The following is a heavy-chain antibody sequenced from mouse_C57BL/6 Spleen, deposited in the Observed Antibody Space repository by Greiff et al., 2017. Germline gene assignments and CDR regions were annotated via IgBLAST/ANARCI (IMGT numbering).Heavy chain of an antibody. V-gene: IGHV10-1*01. J-gene: IGHJ1*03. Sequence: EVKLMESGGGLVQPKGSLKLSCAASGFSFNTYAMNWVRQAPGKGLEWVARIRSKSNNYATYYADSVKDRFTISRDDSESMLYLQMNNLKTEDTAMYYCVRGGGYYGNYWYFDVWGTGTTVTVSS. CDR2: IRSKSNNYAT. CDR1: GFSFNTYA. CDR3: VRGGGYYGNYWYFDV. D-gene: IGHD2-1*01.